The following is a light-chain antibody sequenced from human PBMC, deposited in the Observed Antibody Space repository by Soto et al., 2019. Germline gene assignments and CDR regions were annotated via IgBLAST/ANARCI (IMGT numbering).Light chain of an antibody. CDR3: TSYTRGDIGI. J-gene: IGLJ2*01. CDR2: DVT. Sequence: QSALTQPASVSGSPGQSITISCTGTSSDVGGYDFASWYQQRPGEAPKLVIYDVTNRPSGVSNRFSGSKSGNTASLTISGLQAEDEADYYCTSYTRGDIGIFGGGTKLTVL. V-gene: IGLV2-14*01. CDR1: SSDVGGYDF.